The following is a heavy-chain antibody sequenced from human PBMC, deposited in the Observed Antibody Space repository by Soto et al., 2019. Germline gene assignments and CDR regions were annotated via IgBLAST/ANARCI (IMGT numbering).Heavy chain of an antibody. CDR3: AKDLRSYYSSSLYGLGV. CDR2: INPSGGST. V-gene: IGHV1-46*01. CDR1: GYTFTSYY. J-gene: IGHJ6*02. Sequence: GASVKVSCKASGYTFTSYYMHWVRQAPGQGLEWMGIINPSGGSTSYAQKFQGRVTMTRDTSTSTVYMELSSLRAEDTAVYYCAKDLRSYYSSSLYGLGVWGQGTTVTVSS. D-gene: IGHD6-13*01.